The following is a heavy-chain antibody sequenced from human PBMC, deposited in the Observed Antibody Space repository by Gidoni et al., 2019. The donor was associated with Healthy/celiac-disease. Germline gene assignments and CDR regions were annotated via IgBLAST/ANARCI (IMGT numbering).Heavy chain of an antibody. CDR1: GGSISSYY. V-gene: IGHV4-4*07. CDR2: IYTSGST. J-gene: IGHJ6*02. CDR3: ARDQPPNIAVAGRPYYYYGMDV. D-gene: IGHD6-19*01. Sequence: QVQLQESGPGLVKPSETLSLTCTVSGGSISSYYWSWIRQPAGKGLEWIGRIYTSGSTNYNPSLKSRVTMSVDTSKNQFSLKLSSVTAADTAVYYCARDQPPNIAVAGRPYYYYGMDVWGQGTTVTVSS.